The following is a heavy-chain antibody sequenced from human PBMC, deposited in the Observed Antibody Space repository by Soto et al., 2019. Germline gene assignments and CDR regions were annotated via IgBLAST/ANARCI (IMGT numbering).Heavy chain of an antibody. CDR1: GGSISSGGYY. Sequence: SETLSLTCTVSGGSISSGGYYWSWIRQHPGKGLEWIGYIYYSGSTYYNPSLKSRVTISVDTSKNQFSLKLSSVTAADTAVYYCARVAAATNYYHGMDVWGQGTTVTVSS. D-gene: IGHD6-13*01. V-gene: IGHV4-31*03. J-gene: IGHJ6*02. CDR2: IYYSGST. CDR3: ARVAAATNYYHGMDV.